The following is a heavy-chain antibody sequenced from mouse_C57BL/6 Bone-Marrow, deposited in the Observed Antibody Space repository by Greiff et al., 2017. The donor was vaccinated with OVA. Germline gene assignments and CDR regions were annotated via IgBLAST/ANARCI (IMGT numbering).Heavy chain of an antibody. J-gene: IGHJ2*01. CDR3: ARKGRRTGTYGY. CDR2: IDPSDSYT. V-gene: IGHV1-50*01. Sequence: QVQLQQPGAELVKPGASVKLSCKASGYTFTSYWMQWVKQRPGQGLEWIGEIDPSDSYTNYNQKFKGKATLTVDTSSSTAYMQLSSLTSEDSAVYYCARKGRRTGTYGYWGQGTTLTVSS. CDR1: GYTFTSYW. D-gene: IGHD4-1*01.